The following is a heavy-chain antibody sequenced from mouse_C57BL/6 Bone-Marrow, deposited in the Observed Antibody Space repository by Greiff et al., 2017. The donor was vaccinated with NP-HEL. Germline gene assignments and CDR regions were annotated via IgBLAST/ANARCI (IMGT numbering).Heavy chain of an antibody. CDR1: GYTFTSYW. CDR3: ARGDSSGPWFAY. V-gene: IGHV1-72*01. CDR2: IDPDSGGT. J-gene: IGHJ3*01. Sequence: VQLQQPGAELVKPGASVKLSCKASGYTFTSYWMHWVKQRPGRGLEWIGMIDPDSGGTKYNEKFKSKATLTVDKPSSTAYMQLSSLTSEDSAVYYCARGDSSGPWFAYWGQGTLVTVSA. D-gene: IGHD3-2*02.